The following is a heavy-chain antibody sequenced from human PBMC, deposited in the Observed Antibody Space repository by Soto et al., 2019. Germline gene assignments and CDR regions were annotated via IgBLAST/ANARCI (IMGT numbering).Heavy chain of an antibody. CDR1: GGSIISYY. J-gene: IGHJ6*02. CDR3: AREGSSAHPDYYYYGMDF. CDR2: IYYSGST. V-gene: IGHV4-59*01. D-gene: IGHD2-2*01. Sequence: SETLSLTCTVSGGSIISYYWSWIRQPPGKGLEWIGYIYYSGSTNYNPSLKSRVTISVDTSKNQFSLKLSSVTAADTAVYYCAREGSSAHPDYYYYGMDFWGQGTTVNVSS.